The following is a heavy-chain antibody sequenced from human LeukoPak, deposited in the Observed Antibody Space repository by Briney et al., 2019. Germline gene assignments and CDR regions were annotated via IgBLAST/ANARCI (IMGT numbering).Heavy chain of an antibody. D-gene: IGHD2-15*01. CDR2: MNPNSGNT. V-gene: IGHV1-8*01. CDR3: ARVRPPRYCSGGSCARTGNWFGP. CDR1: GYTFTSYD. J-gene: IGHJ5*02. Sequence: ASVKVSCKASGYTFTSYDINWVRQATGQGLEWMGWMNPNSGNTGYAQKFQGRVTMTRNTSISTAYMELSSLRSEDTAVYYCARVRPPRYCSGGSCARTGNWFGPWGQGTLVTVSS.